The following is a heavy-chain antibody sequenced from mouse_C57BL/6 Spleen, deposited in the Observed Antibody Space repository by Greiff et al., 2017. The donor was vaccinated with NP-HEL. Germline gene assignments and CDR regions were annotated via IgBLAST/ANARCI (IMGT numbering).Heavy chain of an antibody. CDR1: GFTFSSYA. J-gene: IGHJ1*03. Sequence: EVKLMESGGGLVKPGGSLKLSCAASGFTFSSYAMSWVRQTPEKRLEWVATISDGGSYTYYPDNVKGRFTISRDNAKNNLYLQMSHLKSEDTAMYYCARDPAGTTVVARYFDVWGTGTTVTVSS. V-gene: IGHV5-4*01. D-gene: IGHD1-1*01. CDR2: ISDGGSYT. CDR3: ARDPAGTTVVARYFDV.